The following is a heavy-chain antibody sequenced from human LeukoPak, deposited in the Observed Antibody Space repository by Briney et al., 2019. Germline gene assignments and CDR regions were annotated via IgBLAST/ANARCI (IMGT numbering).Heavy chain of an antibody. V-gene: IGHV3-11*04. Sequence: GGSLRLSCAASGFTFSDYYMSWIRQAPGKGLEWVSYISSSGSTIYYADSVKGRFTISRDNAKNSLYLQMNSLRAEDTAVYYCARDQDYYVSGSYLGYWGQGTLVTVSS. CDR1: GFTFSDYY. CDR2: ISSSGSTI. D-gene: IGHD3-10*01. CDR3: ARDQDYYVSGSYLGY. J-gene: IGHJ4*02.